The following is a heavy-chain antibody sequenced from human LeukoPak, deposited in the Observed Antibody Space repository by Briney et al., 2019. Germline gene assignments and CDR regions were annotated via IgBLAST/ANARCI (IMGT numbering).Heavy chain of an antibody. CDR3: AKDLRGPYYFDY. CDR1: GFTFSSYA. Sequence: GGPLRLSCAASGFTFSSYAMSWVRQAPGKGLEWVSAISGSGGSTYYADSVKGRFTISRDNSKNTLYLQMNSLRAEDTAVYYCAKDLRGPYYFDYWGQGTLVTVSS. V-gene: IGHV3-23*01. J-gene: IGHJ4*02. D-gene: IGHD4-17*01. CDR2: ISGSGGST.